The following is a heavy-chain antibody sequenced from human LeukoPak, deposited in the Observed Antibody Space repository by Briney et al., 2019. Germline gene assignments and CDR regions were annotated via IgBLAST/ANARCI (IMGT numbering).Heavy chain of an antibody. CDR2: IYYSGST. V-gene: IGHV4-59*01. Sequence: PSETLSLTCTVSGVSISSYYWSWIRQPPGKGLEWIGYIYYSGSTNYNPSLKSRVTISVDTSKNQFSLKLSSVTAADTAVYYCARLVWLARFDYWGQGTLVTVSS. J-gene: IGHJ4*02. D-gene: IGHD3-10*01. CDR3: ARLVWLARFDY. CDR1: GVSISSYY.